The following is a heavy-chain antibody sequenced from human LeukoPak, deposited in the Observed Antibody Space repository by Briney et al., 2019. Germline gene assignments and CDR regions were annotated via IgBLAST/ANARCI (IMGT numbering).Heavy chain of an antibody. V-gene: IGHV3-23*01. J-gene: IGHJ6*02. Sequence: VGSLRHSCVPPGFTPSSSAMSWVCPTPGEGLWWGSPISNSGGSTYYADSVKGRFTISRDNSKNTLYLQMNSLRAEDTAVYYCAKVLQYYYYGMDVWGQGTTVTVSS. CDR3: AKVLQYYYYGMDV. CDR1: GFTPSSSA. CDR2: ISNSGGST. D-gene: IGHD4-11*01.